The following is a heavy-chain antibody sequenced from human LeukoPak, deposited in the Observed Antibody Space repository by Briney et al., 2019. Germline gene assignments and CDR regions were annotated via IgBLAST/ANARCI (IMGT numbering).Heavy chain of an antibody. J-gene: IGHJ4*02. V-gene: IGHV4-61*02. D-gene: IGHD5-18*01. CDR1: GGSISSGSYY. CDR2: IYTSGST. Sequence: PSETLSLTCTVSGGSISSGSYYWSWIRQPAGKGLEWIGRIYTSGSTNYNPSLKSRVTISVDTSKNQFSLKLSSVTAADPAVYYCARVGPSYGLDYWGQGTLVTVSS. CDR3: ARVGPSYGLDY.